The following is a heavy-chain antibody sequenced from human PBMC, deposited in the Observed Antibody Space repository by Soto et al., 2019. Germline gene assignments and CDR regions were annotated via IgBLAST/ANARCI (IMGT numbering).Heavy chain of an antibody. Sequence: PSETLSLTCTVSGGSISSYYWSWIRQPPGKGLEWIGYIYYSGSTNYNPSLKSRVTISVDTSKNQFSLKLSSVTAADTAVYYCARVSLIWFGESTYMDVWGKGTTVTVSS. J-gene: IGHJ6*03. V-gene: IGHV4-59*12. CDR1: GGSISSYY. CDR2: IYYSGST. D-gene: IGHD3-10*01. CDR3: ARVSLIWFGESTYMDV.